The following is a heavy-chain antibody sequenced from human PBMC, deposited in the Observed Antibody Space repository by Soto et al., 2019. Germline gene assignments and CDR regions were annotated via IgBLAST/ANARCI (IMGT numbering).Heavy chain of an antibody. Sequence: PSETLSLTCTVSGGSISRYYWTWIRQPPGKGLEWIGFIHYSGSTNSNPSLRSRVTISIDTSNNQFSLKLNSVTAADTAVYYCASNYGDYVLDYRGQGTLVTVSS. CDR2: IHYSGST. CDR1: GGSISRYY. J-gene: IGHJ4*02. D-gene: IGHD4-17*01. CDR3: ASNYGDYVLDY. V-gene: IGHV4-59*08.